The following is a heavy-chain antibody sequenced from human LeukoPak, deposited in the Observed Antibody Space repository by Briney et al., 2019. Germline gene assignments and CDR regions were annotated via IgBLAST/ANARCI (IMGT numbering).Heavy chain of an antibody. CDR3: AKNRRATVTFDAFDI. Sequence: GGSLRLSCAASGFTFNSYGIHWVRQAPGKGLEWVAFIRYDGSSKYYVDSVKGRFTISRDNSKNTLYLQMNSLRAEDTAVYFCAKNRRATVTFDAFDIWGQGTMVTVSS. V-gene: IGHV3-30*02. CDR2: IRYDGSSK. CDR1: GFTFNSYG. J-gene: IGHJ3*02. D-gene: IGHD4-17*01.